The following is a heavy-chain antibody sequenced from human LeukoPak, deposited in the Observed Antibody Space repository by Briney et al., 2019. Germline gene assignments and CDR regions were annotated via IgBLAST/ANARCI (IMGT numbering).Heavy chain of an antibody. CDR3: AREIGYRANYGDYGGWFDP. D-gene: IGHD4-17*01. CDR1: GGSISSGGYS. CDR2: IYHSGST. Sequence: SETLSLTRTVSGGSISSGGYSWSWIRQPPGKGLEWIGYIYHSGSTYYNPSLKSRVTVSVDRSKNQFSLKLSSVTAADTAVYYCAREIGYRANYGDYGGWFDPWGQGTLVTVSS. J-gene: IGHJ5*02. V-gene: IGHV4-30-2*01.